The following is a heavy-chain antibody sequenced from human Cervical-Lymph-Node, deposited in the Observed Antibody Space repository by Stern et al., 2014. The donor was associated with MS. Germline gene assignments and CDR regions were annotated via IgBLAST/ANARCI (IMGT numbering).Heavy chain of an antibody. V-gene: IGHV1-69*01. CDR2: VLPIFGTT. D-gene: IGHD6-13*01. Sequence: QVQLLQPGAEVKKPGSSVKVSCKASGGTFSNYAISWVRQAPGQGLEWMGGVLPIFGTTNYAQKFQGRVTITADESTSTAYMELSSLRSEDTALYYCARGYSSTWEYFQHWGQGTLVTVSS. CDR1: GGTFSNYA. CDR3: ARGYSSTWEYFQH. J-gene: IGHJ1*01.